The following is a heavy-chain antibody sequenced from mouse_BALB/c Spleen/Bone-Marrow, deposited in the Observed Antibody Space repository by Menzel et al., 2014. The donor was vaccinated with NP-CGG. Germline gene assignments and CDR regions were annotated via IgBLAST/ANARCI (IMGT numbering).Heavy chain of an antibody. V-gene: IGHV14-3*02. Sequence: VQLKQSGAELVKPGASVKLSCTASGFNIKDTYMHWVKQRPEQGLEWIGRIDPANGYTKYDPKFQGKATITADTSSNPAYLQSSSLTSEDTAVYDCARSDYWGQGTTLTVSS. J-gene: IGHJ2*01. CDR1: GFNIKDTY. CDR2: IDPANGYT. CDR3: ARSDY.